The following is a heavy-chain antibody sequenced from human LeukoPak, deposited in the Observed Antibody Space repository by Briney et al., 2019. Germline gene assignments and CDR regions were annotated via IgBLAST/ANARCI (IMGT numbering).Heavy chain of an antibody. V-gene: IGHV4-30-2*01. Sequence: SETLCLTCAVSGGSISSGGYSWSWIRQPPGKGLEWIGYIYHSGSTYYNPSLKSQVTMSVDRSKTQFSLKLSSVTAADTAVYYCARGEYYDILTGYTSGYLNAFDIWGQGTMVTVSS. D-gene: IGHD3-9*01. J-gene: IGHJ3*02. CDR3: ARGEYYDILTGYTSGYLNAFDI. CDR2: IYHSGST. CDR1: GGSISSGGYS.